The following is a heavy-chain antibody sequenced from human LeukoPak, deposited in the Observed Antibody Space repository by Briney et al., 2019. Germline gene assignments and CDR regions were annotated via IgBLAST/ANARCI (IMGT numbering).Heavy chain of an antibody. CDR3: ARVNWSSGGSCYLFDY. D-gene: IGHD2-15*01. J-gene: IGHJ4*02. Sequence: SETLSLTCAVYGGSFSGYYWSWIRQPPGKGLEWIGEINHSGSTNYNPSLKSRVTISVDTSKNQFSLKLSSVTAADTAVYYCARVNWSSGGSCYLFDYWGQGTLVTVSS. CDR1: GGSFSGYY. V-gene: IGHV4-34*01. CDR2: INHSGST.